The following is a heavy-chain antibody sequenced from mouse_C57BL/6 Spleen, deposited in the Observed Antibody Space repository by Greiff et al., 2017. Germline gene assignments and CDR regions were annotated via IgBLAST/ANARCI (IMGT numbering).Heavy chain of an antibody. V-gene: IGHV1-80*01. Sequence: QVQLQQSGAELVKPGASVKISCKASGYAFSSYWMNWVKQRPGKGLEWIGQIYPGDGDTNYNGKFKGKATLTADKSSSTAYMQLSSLTSEDSAVYFYAREGPIYYGNYFRAMDYWGQGTSVTVSS. CDR1: GYAFSSYW. D-gene: IGHD2-1*01. CDR3: AREGPIYYGNYFRAMDY. CDR2: IYPGDGDT. J-gene: IGHJ4*01.